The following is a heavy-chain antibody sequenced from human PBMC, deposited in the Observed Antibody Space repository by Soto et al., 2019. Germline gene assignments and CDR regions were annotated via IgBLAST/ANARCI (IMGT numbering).Heavy chain of an antibody. J-gene: IGHJ5*02. CDR2: ISYDGSNK. CDR3: AREGGKNNWFDP. CDR1: GFTFSSYA. V-gene: IGHV3-30-3*01. Sequence: GGSLRLSCAASGFTFSSYAMHWVRQAPGKGLEWVAVISYDGSNKYYADSVKGRFTISRDNSKNTLYLQMNSLRAEDTAVYYCAREGGKNNWFDPWGQGTLVTVSS.